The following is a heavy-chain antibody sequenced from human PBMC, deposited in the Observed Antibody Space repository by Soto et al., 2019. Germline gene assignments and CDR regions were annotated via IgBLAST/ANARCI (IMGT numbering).Heavy chain of an antibody. V-gene: IGHV1-69*02. Sequence: QVQLVQSGAEVKKPGSSVKVSCTASGGTFNSYTLNWVRQAPGQRLEWVGRVNPIVGMSTSASKFQGRVTMTADKSTSIAYMALTGLKCEDTAVYYCATSYGSGSTHFDSWGQGTLVTVSS. CDR3: ATSYGSGSTHFDS. CDR1: GGTFNSYT. CDR2: VNPIVGMS. D-gene: IGHD3-10*01. J-gene: IGHJ4*02.